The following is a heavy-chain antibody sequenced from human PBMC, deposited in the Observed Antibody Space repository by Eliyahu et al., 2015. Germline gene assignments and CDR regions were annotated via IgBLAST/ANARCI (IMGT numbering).Heavy chain of an antibody. J-gene: IGHJ3*02. CDR1: GGSISSSSYY. Sequence: QLQLQESGPGLVKPSETLSLTCTVSGGSISSSSYYWGWXRQPPGKGLEWIGSIYYSGSTYYNPSLKSRVTISVDTSKNQFSLKLSSVTAADTAVYYCARRDGYNYGGAFDIWGQGTMVTVSS. CDR2: IYYSGST. CDR3: ARRDGYNYGGAFDI. D-gene: IGHD5-24*01. V-gene: IGHV4-39*01.